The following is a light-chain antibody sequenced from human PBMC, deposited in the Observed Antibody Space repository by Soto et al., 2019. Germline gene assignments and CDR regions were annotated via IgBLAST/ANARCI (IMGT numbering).Light chain of an antibody. CDR2: SNN. CDR3: AAWDDSPNGV. V-gene: IGLV1-44*01. Sequence: QSVLTQPPSASGTPGQRVTISCSGSSSNLGSNTVNWYQQLPGTAPKLLIYSNNQRPSAVPDLFSGSNAGTAASLATSWLEDEDDADYYCAAWDDSPNGVFGGGTKLTVL. CDR1: SSNLGSNT. J-gene: IGLJ2*01.